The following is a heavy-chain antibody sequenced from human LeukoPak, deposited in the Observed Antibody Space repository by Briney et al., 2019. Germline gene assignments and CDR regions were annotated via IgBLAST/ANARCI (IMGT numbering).Heavy chain of an antibody. J-gene: IGHJ3*02. Sequence: ASGTLSLTCTVSGGSISGYYWSWIRQPPGKGLEWIGYIYYSGSTKYNPSLKSRVTMSVDTSRNQFSLKLSSVTAADTAVYYCARGGLENGYHSNDGFDIWGQGTMVTVSS. V-gene: IGHV4-59*01. CDR2: IYYSGST. D-gene: IGHD3-22*01. CDR3: ARGGLENGYHSNDGFDI. CDR1: GGSISGYY.